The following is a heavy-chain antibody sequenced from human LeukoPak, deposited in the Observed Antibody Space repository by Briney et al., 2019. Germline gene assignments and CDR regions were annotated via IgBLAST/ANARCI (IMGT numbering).Heavy chain of an antibody. V-gene: IGHV4-61*05. CDR2: IYYSGTT. Sequence: PSETLSLTCTVSGGSISRSDYYWAWIRQPPGKGLEWIGFIYYSGTTKYNPSLKSRVTISADTSKNQFSLKLSSVTAADTAVYYCARQADDSSSSLVYFDYWGQGTLVTVSS. CDR1: GGSISRSDYY. CDR3: ARQADDSSSSLVYFDY. J-gene: IGHJ4*02. D-gene: IGHD6-6*01.